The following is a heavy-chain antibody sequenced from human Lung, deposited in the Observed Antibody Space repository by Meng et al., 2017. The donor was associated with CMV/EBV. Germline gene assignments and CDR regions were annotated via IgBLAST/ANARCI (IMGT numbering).Heavy chain of an antibody. Sequence: SXTXSLXCTVSGGSISSGDYFWSWIRQPPGKGLEWIGYIYFSGTTYYNPSLRSRGTISVDTSKNQFSLKLNSVTAADTAVYYCARVVWNDRIYYGMDVWGQGXSVTGS. J-gene: IGHJ6*02. D-gene: IGHD1-1*01. V-gene: IGHV4-30-4*02. CDR1: GGSISSGDYF. CDR2: IYFSGTT. CDR3: ARVVWNDRIYYGMDV.